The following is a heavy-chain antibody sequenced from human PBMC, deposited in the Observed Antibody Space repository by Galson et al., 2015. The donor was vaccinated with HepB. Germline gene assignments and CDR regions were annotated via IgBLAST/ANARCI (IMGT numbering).Heavy chain of an antibody. CDR3: ARDTYYYDSSGVRSGAFDI. Sequence: SVKVSCKASGGTFSSYAMHWVRQAPGQRLEWMGWINAGNGNTRYSQKFQGRVTITRDTSASTAYMELSSVRSEDTAVYYCARDTYYYDSSGVRSGAFDIWVQWTMVTGSS. V-gene: IGHV1-3*01. CDR2: INAGNGNT. J-gene: IGHJ3*02. D-gene: IGHD3-22*01. CDR1: GGTFSSYA.